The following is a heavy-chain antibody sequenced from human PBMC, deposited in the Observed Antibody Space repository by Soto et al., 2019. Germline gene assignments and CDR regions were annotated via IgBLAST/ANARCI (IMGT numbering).Heavy chain of an antibody. CDR1: GFTFNDYW. Sequence: GGSLRLSCAASGFTFNDYWMHWVRQVPGKGLVWVSRINTDGSSTSYADAVKGRFTISRDNAKNTLSLQMSSLRVEDTAMYYCASGGPYTYGPRGSRVADFWGQGTLVTVSS. CDR3: ASGGPYTYGPRGSRVADF. V-gene: IGHV3-74*01. J-gene: IGHJ4*02. D-gene: IGHD5-18*01. CDR2: INTDGSST.